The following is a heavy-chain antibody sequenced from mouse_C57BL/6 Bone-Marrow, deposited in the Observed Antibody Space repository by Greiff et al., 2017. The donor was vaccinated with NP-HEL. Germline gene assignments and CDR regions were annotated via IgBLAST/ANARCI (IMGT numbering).Heavy chain of an antibody. J-gene: IGHJ2*01. D-gene: IGHD2-2*01. CDR1: GFNIRDDD. Sequence: VQLQQSGAELVRPGASVKLSCTASGFNIRDDDMYWVKQRPEQGLEWIGWIDRGNGDTEYASKVQGRATITADTANNTAYLQLSSLTSEDTAVYYCTRLRFDYWGQGTTLTVSS. CDR2: IDRGNGDT. CDR3: TRLRFDY. V-gene: IGHV14-4*01.